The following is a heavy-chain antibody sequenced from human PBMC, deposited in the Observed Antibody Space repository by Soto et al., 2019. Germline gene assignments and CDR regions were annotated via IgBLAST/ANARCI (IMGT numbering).Heavy chain of an antibody. CDR3: ATEHIYYNDVSGYYPLGH. CDR2: ISAHNGDT. Sequence: QVQLVQSGAEVKKPGASVKVSCKASGYTFATSGFSWVRQAPGQGLECVGWISAHNGDTHYSRKFQGRVTLTTDTSTNTAYMELRSLTSDDTAVYFCATEHIYYNDVSGYYPLGHWGQGTLVTVSS. D-gene: IGHD3-22*01. CDR1: GYTFATSG. V-gene: IGHV1-18*04. J-gene: IGHJ4*02.